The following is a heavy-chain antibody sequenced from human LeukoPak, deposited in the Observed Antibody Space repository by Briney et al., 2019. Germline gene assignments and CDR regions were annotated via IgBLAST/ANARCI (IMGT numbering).Heavy chain of an antibody. CDR2: IYASGST. CDR1: GGSISSYC. Sequence: SETLSLTCTVSGGSISSYCWTWIRQPAGKGLEWIGRIYASGSTNYNPSLMSRVTMSIDTSKSQFSLRLTSVTAADTAVYYCARVPSSGWDYYYYYMDVWGKGTTVTVSS. V-gene: IGHV4-4*07. D-gene: IGHD6-19*01. CDR3: ARVPSSGWDYYYYYMDV. J-gene: IGHJ6*03.